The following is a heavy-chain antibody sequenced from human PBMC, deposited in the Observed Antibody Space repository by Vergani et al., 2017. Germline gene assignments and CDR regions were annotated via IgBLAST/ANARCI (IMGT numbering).Heavy chain of an antibody. V-gene: IGHV3-23*01. D-gene: IGHD3-10*01. CDR2: ISVSGGNA. CDR3: AKDQREGGNYGGFDP. CDR1: GFTFSTSA. J-gene: IGHJ5*02. Sequence: EVQLLESGGGLVQPGGSLRLSCAASGFTFSTSAMNWVRQAPGKGLEWVSSISVSGGNAYYADSVKGRFTISRDNSRDTLYLQMNSLRADDTALYYCAKDQREGGNYGGFDPWGQGTLVTVSP.